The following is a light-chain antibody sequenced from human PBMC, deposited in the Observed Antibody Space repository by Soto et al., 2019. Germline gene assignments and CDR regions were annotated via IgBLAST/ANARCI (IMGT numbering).Light chain of an antibody. CDR1: QSVSSY. V-gene: IGKV3-11*01. Sequence: EIVLTQSPATLSLSPGERATLSCTASQSVSSYLAWYQQKPGQAPRLLIYDASNRATGIPVRFSGSGSGTDFTLTISSLEPEDFALYFCQQRNNWPITFGQGTRLEIK. CDR2: DAS. J-gene: IGKJ5*01. CDR3: QQRNNWPIT.